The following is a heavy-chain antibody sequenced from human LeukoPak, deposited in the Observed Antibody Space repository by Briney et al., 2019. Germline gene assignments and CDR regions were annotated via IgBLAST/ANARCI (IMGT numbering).Heavy chain of an antibody. CDR3: ARNEDSSGYWDSAIGAFDI. D-gene: IGHD3-22*01. V-gene: IGHV4-61*02. CDR1: GGSISSGSYY. J-gene: IGHJ3*02. CDR2: IYTSGST. Sequence: SETLSLTCTVSGGSISSGSYYWSWIRQPAGKGLEWIGRIYTSGSTNYNPSLKSRVTISVDTSKNQFSLKLSSVTAADTAVYYCARNEDSSGYWDSAIGAFDIWGQGTMVTVSS.